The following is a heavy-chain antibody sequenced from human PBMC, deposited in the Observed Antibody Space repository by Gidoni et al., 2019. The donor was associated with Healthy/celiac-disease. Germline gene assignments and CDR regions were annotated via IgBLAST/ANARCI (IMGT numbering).Heavy chain of an antibody. D-gene: IGHD1-7*01. J-gene: IGHJ3*02. V-gene: IGHV4-4*07. Sequence: QVQLPESGPGLVKPSETLSLTCTVSGGSISRYYWSWIRQPAGKGLEWIGRIYTSGSTNYNPSLKSRVTTSVDTSKNQFSLKLSSVTAADTAVYYCARDRGGGKTGTNRDDAFDIWGQGTMVTVSS. CDR1: GGSISRYY. CDR2: IYTSGST. CDR3: ARDRGGGKTGTNRDDAFDI.